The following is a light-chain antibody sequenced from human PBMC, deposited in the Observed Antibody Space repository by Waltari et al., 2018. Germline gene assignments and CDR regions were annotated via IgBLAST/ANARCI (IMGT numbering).Light chain of an antibody. CDR1: QSVTGY. CDR2: NTS. Sequence: IVLTQSPATLSLSPGDSATLSCRASQSVTGYLAWYQQKPGQAPRLLIYNTSQRATGIPARFSGSGSGTDFTLTISSLEPEDFAVYYCHQRGNWPLTFGGGTKVEIK. CDR3: HQRGNWPLT. J-gene: IGKJ4*01. V-gene: IGKV3-11*01.